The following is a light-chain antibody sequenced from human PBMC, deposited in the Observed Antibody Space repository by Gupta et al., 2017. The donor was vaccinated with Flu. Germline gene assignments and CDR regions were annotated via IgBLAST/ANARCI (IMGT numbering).Light chain of an antibody. CDR3: QQAYSVPLT. J-gene: IGKJ4*01. CDR1: QDIYRQ. CDR2: PAS. V-gene: IGKV1-12*01. Sequence: LPLPQSPSPVSASVGDRVTVTCRASQDIYRQLGWYQQKPGKAPKLLIYPASTLQGGVASRFSGSGSETDFTLTITSLQPEDAATYYCQQAYSVPLTFGGGTKVEIK.